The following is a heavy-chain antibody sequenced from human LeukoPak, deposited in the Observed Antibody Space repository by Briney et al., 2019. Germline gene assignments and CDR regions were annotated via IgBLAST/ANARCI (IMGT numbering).Heavy chain of an antibody. CDR1: GYTFTNYG. CDR2: ISGYNGNT. D-gene: IGHD2-21*02. CDR3: AREQFERDFITFDFGY. J-gene: IGHJ4*02. Sequence: ASVEVSCKASGYTFTNYGISWVRQAPGQGLEWMGWISGYNGNTNYAQKVQGRVTMTTDTSTNTAYMELRSLRSDDTAVYYCAREQFERDFITFDFGYWGQGTLVTVSS. V-gene: IGHV1-18*01.